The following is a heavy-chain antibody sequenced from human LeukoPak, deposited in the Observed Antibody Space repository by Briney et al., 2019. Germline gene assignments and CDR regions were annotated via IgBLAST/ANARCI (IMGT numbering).Heavy chain of an antibody. CDR1: GYTFTDYY. D-gene: IGHD2-2*01. CDR2: INPNSGGT. J-gene: IGHJ6*02. V-gene: IGHV1-2*02. Sequence: GASVKVSCKASGYTFTDYYLQWVRQAPGQGLEWMGWINPNSGGTNSAQKFQGRVTMTRDTSVSTAHMELSRLRSDDTAVYYCARDHCTSSGCYEYYYYGLDVWGQGTTVTVSS. CDR3: ARDHCTSSGCYEYYYYGLDV.